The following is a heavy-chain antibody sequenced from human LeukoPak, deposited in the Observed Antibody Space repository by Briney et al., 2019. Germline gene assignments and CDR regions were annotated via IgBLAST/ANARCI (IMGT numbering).Heavy chain of an antibody. CDR2: ISTYNGNT. V-gene: IGHV1-18*04. CDR3: AREGLGYYGSGTYNWFDP. CDR1: GYTFTGYY. J-gene: IGHJ5*02. Sequence: ASVKVSCKASGYTFTGYYMHWVRQAPGQGLEWMGWISTYNGNTNYAQKLQGRVTMTTDTSTSTAYMELRSLRSDDTAVYYCAREGLGYYGSGTYNWFDPWGQGTLVTVSS. D-gene: IGHD3-10*01.